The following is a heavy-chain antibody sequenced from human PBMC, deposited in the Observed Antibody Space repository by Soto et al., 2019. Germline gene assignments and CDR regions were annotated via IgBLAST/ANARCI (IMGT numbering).Heavy chain of an antibody. CDR2: IYPSDSDT. V-gene: IGHV5-51*01. D-gene: IGHD3-3*01. CDR3: ATGGVSTRTFDY. CDR1: GYNFAGYW. Sequence: GESLKISCKGSGYNFAGYWIAWVRQMPGKGLELMGIIYPSDSDTRYRPSFQGQVTISADKSISSAYLQWSSLRASDTAMYYCATGGVSTRTFDYWGQGTPVTVSS. J-gene: IGHJ4*02.